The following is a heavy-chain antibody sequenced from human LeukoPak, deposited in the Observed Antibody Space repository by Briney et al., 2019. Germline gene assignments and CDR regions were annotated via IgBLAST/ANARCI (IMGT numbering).Heavy chain of an antibody. CDR3: ARDAYYYDSSGYYILDS. Sequence: PSETLSLTCTVSGGSISSYYWSWIRQPPGKGLEWIGYIYTSGSTNYNPSLNSRVTMSVDTSKNQFSLSLNSVTAADTAVYYCARDAYYYDSSGYYILDSWGQGTLVTVSS. V-gene: IGHV4-4*08. D-gene: IGHD3-22*01. CDR2: IYTSGST. CDR1: GGSISSYY. J-gene: IGHJ4*02.